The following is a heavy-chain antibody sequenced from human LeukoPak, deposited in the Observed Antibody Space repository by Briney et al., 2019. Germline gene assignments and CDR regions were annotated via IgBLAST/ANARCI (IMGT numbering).Heavy chain of an antibody. CDR2: INPNSGGT. J-gene: IGHJ5*02. D-gene: IGHD3-9*01. CDR3: AREFGIHDVLTPAVNWFDP. Sequence: ASVKVSCKASGYTFTGYYMHWVRQAPGQGLEWMGWINPNSGGTNYAQKFQGRVTMTRDTSISTTYMELSRLRSDDTAVYYCAREFGIHDVLTPAVNWFDPWGQGTVVTVSS. CDR1: GYTFTGYY. V-gene: IGHV1-2*02.